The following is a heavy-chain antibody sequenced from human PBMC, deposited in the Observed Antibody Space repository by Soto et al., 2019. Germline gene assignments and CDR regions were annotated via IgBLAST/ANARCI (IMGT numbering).Heavy chain of an antibody. CDR3: ARDSGCSGGSCYSTEGTFDP. CDR1: EFTFSSYS. J-gene: IGHJ5*02. D-gene: IGHD2-15*01. V-gene: IGHV3-21*01. Sequence: EVQLVESGGGLVKPGGSLRLSCAASEFTFSSYSMNWVRQAPGKGLEWVSSISSSSSYIYYADSVKGRFTISRDNAKNSLYLQMNSLRAEDTAVYYCARDSGCSGGSCYSTEGTFDPWGQGTLVTVSS. CDR2: ISSSSSYI.